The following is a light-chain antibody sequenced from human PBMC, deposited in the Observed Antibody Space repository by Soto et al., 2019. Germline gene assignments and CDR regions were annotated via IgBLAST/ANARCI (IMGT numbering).Light chain of an antibody. CDR1: TGTVTSGHY. J-gene: IGLJ1*01. V-gene: IGLV7-46*01. CDR3: LLSYSGSGV. CDR2: DIS. Sequence: QAVVTQEPSLTVSPGGTVTLTCGSSTGTVTSGHYPYWFQQKPGQAPRTLINDISKKHSWTPARFSGSLLGGKAALTLSGAQPEDEADYYCLLSYSGSGVFGSGTKVTVL.